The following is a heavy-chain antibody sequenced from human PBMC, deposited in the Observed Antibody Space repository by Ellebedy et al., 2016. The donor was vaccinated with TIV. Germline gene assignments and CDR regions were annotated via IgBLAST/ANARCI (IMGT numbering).Heavy chain of an antibody. J-gene: IGHJ3*01. Sequence: GSLRLSCTVSGGSISSYYCSWIRQPPGKGLEWIGYIYYSGSTNYNPSLKSRVTISVDTSKNQFSLKLSSVTAADTAVYYCASTLGYWSGGSCYFVPLPGNFWGQGTMVTVSS. CDR3: ASTLGYWSGGSCYFVPLPGNF. D-gene: IGHD2-15*01. CDR2: IYYSGST. V-gene: IGHV4-59*01. CDR1: GGSISSYY.